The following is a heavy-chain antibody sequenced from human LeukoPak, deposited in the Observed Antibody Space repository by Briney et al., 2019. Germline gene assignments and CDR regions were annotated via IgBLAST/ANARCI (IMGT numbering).Heavy chain of an antibody. V-gene: IGHV4-59*08. CDR3: ARSSNGVSRFDY. J-gene: IGHJ4*02. CDR1: GGSIRGYY. Sequence: SETLSLTCTVSGGSIRGYYWSWVRQPPGKGLEWIAYIYYSGSTNYNPSLKSRVTISLDTSKNQFSLKLSSVTAADTAVYYCARSSNGVSRFDYWGQGTLVTVSS. D-gene: IGHD2-8*01. CDR2: IYYSGST.